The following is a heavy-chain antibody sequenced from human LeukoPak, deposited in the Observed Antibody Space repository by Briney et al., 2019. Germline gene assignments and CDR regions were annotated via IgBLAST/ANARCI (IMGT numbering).Heavy chain of an antibody. CDR1: GYTFTGYG. V-gene: IGHV1-18*01. J-gene: IGHJ6*03. CDR2: ISAYNGNT. Sequence: ASVKLSCKASGYTFTGYGISWVRQAPGQGLEWMGWISAYNGNTNYAQKLQGRVTMTTDTSTSTAYMELRSLRSDDTAVYYCAVGVYYYYYMDVWGEGTRVTVSS. CDR3: AVGVYYYYYMDV. D-gene: IGHD2-8*01.